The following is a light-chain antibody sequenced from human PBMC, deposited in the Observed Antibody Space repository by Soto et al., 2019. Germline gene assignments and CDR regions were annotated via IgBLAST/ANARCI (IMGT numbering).Light chain of an antibody. Sequence: IVLTQSPATLSLAPGEGATLSCRASQKIGNKLGWYQQRPGQPPMLLIYGASARVSGIPGRFRGSGSGIEYTLAISILPSEDFAVYYCQQYYDWPHMYSFGLGTKLEIK. CDR2: GAS. CDR1: QKIGNK. CDR3: QQYYDWPHMYS. J-gene: IGKJ2*01. V-gene: IGKV3D-15*01.